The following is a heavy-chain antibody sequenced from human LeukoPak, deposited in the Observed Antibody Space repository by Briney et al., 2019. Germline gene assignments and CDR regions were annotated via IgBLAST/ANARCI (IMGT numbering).Heavy chain of an antibody. Sequence: GGSLRLSCAASGFTFDGYAMHWVRQAPGKGLEWVSLISGNGVTTYYAGSVKGRFTISRDNSKNSLYLQMNSLRTEDTALYYCAKAGRFEAYYDILTASSWTDHWGQGTLVTVSS. V-gene: IGHV3-43*02. CDR3: AKAGRFEAYYDILTASSWTDH. CDR2: ISGNGVTT. D-gene: IGHD3-9*01. CDR1: GFTFDGYA. J-gene: IGHJ4*02.